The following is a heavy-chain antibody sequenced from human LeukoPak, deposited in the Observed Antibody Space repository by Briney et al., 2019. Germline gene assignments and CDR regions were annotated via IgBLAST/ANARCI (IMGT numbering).Heavy chain of an antibody. D-gene: IGHD6-13*01. CDR3: AREGIAAAGRGVNWFDP. CDR2: ISGSGGST. V-gene: IGHV3-23*01. J-gene: IGHJ5*02. Sequence: GGSLRLSCAASGFTFGSYAMSWVRQAPGKGLEWVSAISGSGGSTYYADSVKGRFTISRDNSKNTLYLQMNSLRAEDTAVYYCAREGIAAAGRGVNWFDPWGQGTLVTVSS. CDR1: GFTFGSYA.